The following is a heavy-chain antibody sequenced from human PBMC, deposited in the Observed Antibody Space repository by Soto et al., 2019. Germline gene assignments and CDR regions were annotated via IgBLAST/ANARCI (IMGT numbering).Heavy chain of an antibody. V-gene: IGHV3-23*01. CDR3: AKDRLAGNFAY. Sequence: QSGGSLRLSCAASGFTFNNYAMNWVRQAPGKGLEWVATISATGGSTYYADSVKGRFTISRDNSKNTLYLQMNGLRVEDTAVYYCAKDRLAGNFAYWGQGTQVTVSS. CDR2: ISATGGST. CDR1: GFTFNNYA. J-gene: IGHJ4*02.